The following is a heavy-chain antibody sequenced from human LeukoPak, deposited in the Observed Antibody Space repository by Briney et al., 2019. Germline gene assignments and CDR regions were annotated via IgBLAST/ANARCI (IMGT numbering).Heavy chain of an antibody. V-gene: IGHV4-34*01. CDR1: GGSFSGYY. Sequence: SETLSLTCAVYGGSFSGYYWSWIRQPPGKGLEWIGEINHSGSTNYNPSLKSRVTISVDTSENQFSLKLSSVTAADTAVYYCTVGDWNYGQSDYWGQGTLVTVSS. J-gene: IGHJ4*02. CDR2: INHSGST. D-gene: IGHD1-7*01. CDR3: TVGDWNYGQSDY.